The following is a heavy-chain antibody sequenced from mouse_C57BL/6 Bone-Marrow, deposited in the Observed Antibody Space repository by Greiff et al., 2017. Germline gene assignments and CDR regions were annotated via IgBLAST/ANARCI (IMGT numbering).Heavy chain of an antibody. V-gene: IGHV5-16*01. CDR2: INYDGSST. D-gene: IGHD1-1*01. J-gene: IGHJ1*03. Sequence: VQVVESEGGLVQPGSSMKLSCTASGFTFSDYYMAWVRQVPEKGLEWVANINYDGSSTYYLDSLKSRFIISRDNAKNILYLQMSSLKSEDTATYYCARDPPFYCGSPYWYFDVWGTGTTVTVSS. CDR1: GFTFSDYY. CDR3: ARDPPFYCGSPYWYFDV.